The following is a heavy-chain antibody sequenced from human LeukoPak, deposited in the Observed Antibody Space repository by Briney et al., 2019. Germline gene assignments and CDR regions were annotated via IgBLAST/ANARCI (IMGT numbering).Heavy chain of an antibody. CDR3: ARDTRHGYYDSSVYYMDV. CDR1: GFTFSSYS. J-gene: IGHJ6*03. Sequence: GGSLRLSRAASGFTFSSYSMNWVRQAPGKGLEWVSSISSSSYIYYADSVKGRFTISRDNAKNSLYLQMNSLRAEDTAVYYCARDTRHGYYDSSVYYMDVWGKGTTVTVSS. V-gene: IGHV3-21*01. D-gene: IGHD3-22*01. CDR2: ISSSSYI.